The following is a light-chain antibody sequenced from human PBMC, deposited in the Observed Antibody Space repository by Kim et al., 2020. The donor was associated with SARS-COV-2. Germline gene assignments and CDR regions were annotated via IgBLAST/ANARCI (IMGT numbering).Light chain of an antibody. CDR1: SRDVGGYHY. Sequence: VTISCTGSSRDVGGYHYVSLFQLHPGNAPPLMIYDVSKRPSVVPDRFSGSKSGNPASLPISGLHAEDEADYYCCSYAGSYTFVVFGGGTQLTVL. CDR3: CSYAGSYTFVV. V-gene: IGLV2-11*01. J-gene: IGLJ2*01. CDR2: DVS.